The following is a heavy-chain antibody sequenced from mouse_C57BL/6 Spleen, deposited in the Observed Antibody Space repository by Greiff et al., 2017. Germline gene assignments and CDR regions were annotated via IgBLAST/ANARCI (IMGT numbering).Heavy chain of an antibody. D-gene: IGHD4-1*01. CDR1: GYSITSGYY. CDR3: ARAGRDWFAY. J-gene: IGHJ3*01. V-gene: IGHV3-6*01. CDR2: ISYDGSN. Sequence: EVQLQESGPGLVKPSQSLSLTCSVTGYSITSGYYWNWIRQFPGNKLEWMGYISYDGSNNYNPSLKNRISITRDTSKNQFFLKLNSVTTEDTATYYCARAGRDWFAYWGQGTLVTVSA.